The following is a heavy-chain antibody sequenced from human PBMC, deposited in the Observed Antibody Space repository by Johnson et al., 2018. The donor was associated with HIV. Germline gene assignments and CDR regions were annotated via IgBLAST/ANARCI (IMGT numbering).Heavy chain of an antibody. D-gene: IGHD3-10*01. Sequence: QVQLVESGGGLVKPGGSLRLSCAASGFIFSDYYMSWIRQAPGKGLEWVSYISSSGSTIYYADSVKGRFTISRDNAKNSLYLQMGSLRAEDMAVYYCARNRGDSPPDAFDIWGQGTMVTVSS. CDR2: ISSSGSTI. J-gene: IGHJ3*02. CDR1: GFIFSDYY. CDR3: ARNRGDSPPDAFDI. V-gene: IGHV3-11*04.